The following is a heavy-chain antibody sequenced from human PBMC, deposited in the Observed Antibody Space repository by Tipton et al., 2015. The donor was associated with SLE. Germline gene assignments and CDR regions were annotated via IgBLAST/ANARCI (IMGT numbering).Heavy chain of an antibody. CDR1: GYSISSGYY. Sequence: TLSLTCAVSGYSISSGYYWGWIRQPPGKGLEWIGSIYHSGCTYYNPSLKSRVTISVDTSKNQFSLKLSSVTAADTAVYYCASPGIGPVYWGQGTLVTVSS. CDR3: ASPGIGPVY. J-gene: IGHJ4*02. CDR2: IYHSGCT. D-gene: IGHD1-26*01. V-gene: IGHV4-38-2*01.